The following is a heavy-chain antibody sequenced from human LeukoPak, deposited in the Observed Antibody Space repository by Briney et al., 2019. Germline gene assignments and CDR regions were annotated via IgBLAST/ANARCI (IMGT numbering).Heavy chain of an antibody. D-gene: IGHD2-2*01. CDR1: GFTFSSYA. CDR2: ISYDGSNK. J-gene: IGHJ4*02. V-gene: IGHV3-30-3*01. CDR3: AKDGYCGSTSCGFFHY. Sequence: GGSLRLSCAASGFTFSSYAMHWVRQAPGKGLEWVAVISYDGSNKYYADSVKGRFTISRDNSKNTLYLQMSSLRAEDTAVYYCAKDGYCGSTSCGFFHYWGQGTLVTVSS.